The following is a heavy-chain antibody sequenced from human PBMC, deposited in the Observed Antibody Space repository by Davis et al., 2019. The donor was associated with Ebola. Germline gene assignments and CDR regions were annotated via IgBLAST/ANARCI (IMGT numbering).Heavy chain of an antibody. J-gene: IGHJ4*02. CDR1: GVSIIDHY. Sequence: PSETLSLTCTVSGVSIIDHYWSCIRQSPGKGLEWIGYIDYRGRSTYKPSLRSRITMSVDTSKSQFSLKLKSITAADTAVYYCARGGSPAMFNGVDEWGQGTLVTVAS. V-gene: IGHV4-59*11. D-gene: IGHD2-2*01. CDR3: ARGGSPAMFNGVDE. CDR2: IDYRGRS.